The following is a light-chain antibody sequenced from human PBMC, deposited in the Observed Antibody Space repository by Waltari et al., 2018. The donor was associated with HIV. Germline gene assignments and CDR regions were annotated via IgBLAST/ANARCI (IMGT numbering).Light chain of an antibody. CDR2: EVS. Sequence: QSALAQPASVSGSPGQSITISCTGTSSDVGGYNYVSCYQQHPDKVPRLMIYEVSHRPSGISSRFFGSKSGYTASLTISGLQPDDEAYYYCSSYTSSSSLDVVFGGGTKLTVL. J-gene: IGLJ2*01. CDR1: SSDVGGYNY. V-gene: IGLV2-14*03. CDR3: SSYTSSSSLDVV.